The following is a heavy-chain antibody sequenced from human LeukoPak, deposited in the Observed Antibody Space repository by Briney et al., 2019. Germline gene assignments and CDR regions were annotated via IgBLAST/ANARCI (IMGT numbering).Heavy chain of an antibody. Sequence: ASVKVSCKASGYTFTSYGISWVRQAPGQGLEWMGWISAYNGNTNYAQKLQGRVTITADESTSTAYMELSSLRSEDTAVYYCARCDYGDLSYYYYYYGMDVWGQGTTVTVSS. CDR2: ISAYNGNT. CDR1: GYTFTSYG. D-gene: IGHD4-17*01. CDR3: ARCDYGDLSYYYYYYGMDV. V-gene: IGHV1-18*01. J-gene: IGHJ6*02.